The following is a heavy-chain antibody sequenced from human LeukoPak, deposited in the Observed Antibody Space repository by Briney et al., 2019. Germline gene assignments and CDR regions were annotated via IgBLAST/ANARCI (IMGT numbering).Heavy chain of an antibody. J-gene: IGHJ3*02. D-gene: IGHD4-17*01. V-gene: IGHV3-23*01. CDR1: GFTFRSHA. Sequence: PGGSLRLSCVGSGFTFRSHAMSWVRRAPEKGLEFVSGIYENGGTTYYADSVKGRFTISRDNSKNTLYLQMNSLRAEDTAVYYCAKVDYGDFIWGQGTMVTVSS. CDR3: AKVDYGDFI. CDR2: IYENGGTT.